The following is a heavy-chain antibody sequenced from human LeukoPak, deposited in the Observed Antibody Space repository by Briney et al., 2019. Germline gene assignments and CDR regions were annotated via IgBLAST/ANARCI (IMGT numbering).Heavy chain of an antibody. CDR2: INHSGST. J-gene: IGHJ4*02. D-gene: IGHD6-13*01. CDR1: GGSFSGYY. V-gene: IGHV4-34*01. Sequence: SSETLSLTCAVYGGSFSGYYWSWIRQPPGKGLEWIGEINHSGSTNYNPSLKSRVTISVDTSKNQFSLKLSSVTAADTAVYYCARGELGHFDYWGQGTLVTVSS. CDR3: ARGELGHFDY.